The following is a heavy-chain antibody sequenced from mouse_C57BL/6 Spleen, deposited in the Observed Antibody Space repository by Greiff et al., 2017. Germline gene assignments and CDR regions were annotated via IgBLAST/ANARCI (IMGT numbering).Heavy chain of an antibody. CDR1: GYTFTSYW. Sequence: QVQLQQPGAELVMPGASVKLSCKASGYTFTSYWMHWVKQRPGQGLEWIGEIDPSDSYTNYYQKFKGKSTLTVDKSSSTAYMQLSSLTSEDSAVYYCARWGTVVDGVDYWGQGTSVTVSS. J-gene: IGHJ4*01. D-gene: IGHD1-1*01. V-gene: IGHV1-69*01. CDR3: ARWGTVVDGVDY. CDR2: IDPSDSYT.